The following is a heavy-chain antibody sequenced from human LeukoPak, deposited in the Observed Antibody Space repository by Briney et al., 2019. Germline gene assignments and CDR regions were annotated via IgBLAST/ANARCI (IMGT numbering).Heavy chain of an antibody. V-gene: IGHV3-21*01. D-gene: IGHD3-10*01. CDR2: ISSSSSYI. CDR3: ASDIGITMVRGVIGYSDY. Sequence: GGSLRLSCAASGFTFSSYSMNWVRQAPGKGLEWVSSISSSSSYIYYADSVKGRFTISRDNAKNSLYLQMNSLRAEDTAVYYCASDIGITMVRGVIGYSDYWGQGTLVPVSS. CDR1: GFTFSSYS. J-gene: IGHJ4*02.